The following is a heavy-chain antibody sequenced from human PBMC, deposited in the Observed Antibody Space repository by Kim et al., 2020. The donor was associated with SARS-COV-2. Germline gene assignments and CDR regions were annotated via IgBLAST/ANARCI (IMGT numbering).Heavy chain of an antibody. D-gene: IGHD5-12*01. CDR3: ARLPRGAFDV. CDR2: GTA. V-gene: IGHV4-39*01. Sequence: GTAYYHPSHKSRVTIAVDTSKNQFSLKLSSVTAADTAVYYCARLPRGAFDVWGQGTLVTVSS. J-gene: IGHJ3*01.